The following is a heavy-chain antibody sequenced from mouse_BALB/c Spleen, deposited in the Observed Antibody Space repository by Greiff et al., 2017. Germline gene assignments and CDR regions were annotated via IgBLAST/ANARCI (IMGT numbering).Heavy chain of an antibody. V-gene: IGHV5-6-4*01. Sequence: EVKVVESGGGLVKPGGSLKLSCAASGFTFSSYTMSWVRQTPEKRLEWVATISSGGSYTYYPDSVKGRFTISRDNAKNTLYLQMSSLKSEDTAMYYCTRDDDCGGYYAMDYWGQGTSVTVSS. CDR2: ISSGGSYT. CDR1: GFTFSSYT. J-gene: IGHJ4*01. D-gene: IGHD2-4*01. CDR3: TRDDDCGGYYAMDY.